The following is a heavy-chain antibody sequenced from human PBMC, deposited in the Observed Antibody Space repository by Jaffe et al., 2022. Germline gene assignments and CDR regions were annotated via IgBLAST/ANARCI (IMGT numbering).Heavy chain of an antibody. Sequence: QVQLVQSGAEVKKPGSSVKVSCKASGGTFSSYAISWVRQAPGQGLEWMGGIIPIFGTANYAQKFQGRVTITADESTSTAYMELSSLRSEDTAVYYCARGRITMVQGVIITMGDTYYYYMDVWGKGTTVTVSS. D-gene: IGHD3-10*01. CDR1: GGTFSSYA. CDR3: ARGRITMVQGVIITMGDTYYYYMDV. V-gene: IGHV1-69*01. CDR2: IIPIFGTA. J-gene: IGHJ6*03.